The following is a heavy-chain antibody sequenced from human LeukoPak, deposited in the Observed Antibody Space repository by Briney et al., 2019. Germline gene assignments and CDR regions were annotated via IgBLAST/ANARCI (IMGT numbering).Heavy chain of an antibody. CDR2: INYSGST. D-gene: IGHD5-18*01. CDR1: GGSISSSSCF. J-gene: IGHJ4*02. CDR3: ARLVDTAMGTVDY. Sequence: SETLSLTCTVSGGSISSSSCFWGWIRQPPGKGLEWIGSINYSGSTHYNPSHKSRLTISVDTSKNRFSLKLTSVTATDTALYYCARLVDTAMGTVDYWGQGTLVTVSS. V-gene: IGHV4-39*01.